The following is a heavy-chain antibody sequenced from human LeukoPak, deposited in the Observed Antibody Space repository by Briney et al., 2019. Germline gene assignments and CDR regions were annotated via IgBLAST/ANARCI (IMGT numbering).Heavy chain of an antibody. V-gene: IGHV3-64*04. J-gene: IGHJ4*02. CDR1: GFTFSSYA. Sequence: GGSLRLSCSASGFTFSSYAMHWVRQTPGKGLEYVSGISSNGGSTYYADSVRGRFTISRDNSKNTLYLQMNSLRAEDTAVYYCAKNQHSGSYGFDYWGQGTLVTVSS. CDR3: AKNQHSGSYGFDY. D-gene: IGHD1-26*01. CDR2: ISSNGGST.